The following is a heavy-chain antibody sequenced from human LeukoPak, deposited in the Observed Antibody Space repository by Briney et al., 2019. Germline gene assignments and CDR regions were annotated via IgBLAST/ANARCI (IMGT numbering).Heavy chain of an antibody. J-gene: IGHJ3*02. CDR2: MSWNSGSI. Sequence: GGSLRLSCAASGFTFDDYAMHWVRQAPGKGLEWVSGMSWNSGSIGYADSVKGRFTISRDNAKNSLYLQMNSLRAEDTALYYCAKSPPLVVGAFDIWGQGTMVTVSS. V-gene: IGHV3-9*01. CDR1: GFTFDDYA. CDR3: AKSPPLVVGAFDI. D-gene: IGHD2-15*01.